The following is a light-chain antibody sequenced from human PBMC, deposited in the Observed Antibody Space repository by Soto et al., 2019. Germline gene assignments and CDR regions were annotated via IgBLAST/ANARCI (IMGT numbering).Light chain of an antibody. CDR1: PSNIGAGFD. V-gene: IGLV1-40*01. CDR2: GTT. J-gene: IGLJ3*02. Sequence: QSVLTQPPSVSGAPGQRITISCTGSPSNIGAGFDVHWYQQFPGTAPKLLIYGTTSRPSGVPDRFSGSQSGTSASLALTGLQAGDEADYYCQSYDTSLSGAWVFGGGTKVTVL. CDR3: QSYDTSLSGAWV.